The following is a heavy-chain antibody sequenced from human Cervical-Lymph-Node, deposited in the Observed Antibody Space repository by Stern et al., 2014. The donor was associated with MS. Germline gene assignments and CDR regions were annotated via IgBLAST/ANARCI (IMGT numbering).Heavy chain of an antibody. Sequence: QVTLRESGPTLVKPTQTLTLTCTFSGFSLRTSGVAVGWIRQPPGKALEWLALIYWDDDKRYSASLKSRLTITKDTPKNQVVLTMTNMDPVDTATYYCVHRHYSGWFDPWGQGILVTVSS. CDR2: IYWDDDK. CDR1: GFSLRTSGVA. D-gene: IGHD5-18*01. J-gene: IGHJ5*02. V-gene: IGHV2-5*02. CDR3: VHRHYSGWFDP.